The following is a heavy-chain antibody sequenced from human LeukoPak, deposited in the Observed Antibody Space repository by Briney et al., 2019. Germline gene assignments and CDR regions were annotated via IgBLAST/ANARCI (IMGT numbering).Heavy chain of an antibody. D-gene: IGHD5-18*01. Sequence: GESLKISCAASGFTFSTYSMNWVRQAPGKGLEWVSSISSSSSYIYYADSVKGRFTISRDNAKNSLFLQMNSLRAEDTALYYCARDRSTNSYAEYFFDYWGQGTLVTVSS. CDR1: GFTFSTYS. J-gene: IGHJ4*02. CDR2: ISSSSSYI. CDR3: ARDRSTNSYAEYFFDY. V-gene: IGHV3-21*01.